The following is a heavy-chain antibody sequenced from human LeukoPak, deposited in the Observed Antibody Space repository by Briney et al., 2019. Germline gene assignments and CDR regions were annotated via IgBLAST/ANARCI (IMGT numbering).Heavy chain of an antibody. CDR1: GFTFSSYA. Sequence: GGSLRLSCAASGFTFSSYAMNWVRQAPGKGLEWVSVIKSDGSGTAYADSVKGRFTISRDDAKNTVYLQMNSLRADDTAMYYCAKDYFGSIDYWGQGTLVTVSS. CDR3: AKDYFGSIDY. D-gene: IGHD2/OR15-2a*01. CDR2: IKSDGSGT. J-gene: IGHJ4*02. V-gene: IGHV3-74*01.